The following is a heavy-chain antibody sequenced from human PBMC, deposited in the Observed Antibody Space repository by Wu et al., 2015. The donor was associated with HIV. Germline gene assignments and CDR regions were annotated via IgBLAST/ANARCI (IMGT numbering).Heavy chain of an antibody. D-gene: IGHD2-15*01. CDR2: INPNSGAT. CDR1: GYTFTVYY. V-gene: IGHV1-2*02. CDR3: AEEGGTSCRWVGAAYFRLAT. J-gene: IGHJ4*02. Sequence: QVQLVQSGAEVRKPGASVKVSCRASGYTFTVYYIHWLRQAPGQGLEWMGWINPNSGATNYAEKFQGRVSVTRDTSINTADMELTRLRSDDTAIYYCAEEGGTSCRWVGAAYFRLATWGQGSLVTVSS.